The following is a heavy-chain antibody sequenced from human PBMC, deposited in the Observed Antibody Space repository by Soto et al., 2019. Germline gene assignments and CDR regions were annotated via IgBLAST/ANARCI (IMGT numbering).Heavy chain of an antibody. D-gene: IGHD2-8*01. J-gene: IGHJ3*02. V-gene: IGHV1-2*02. CDR1: GYTFTGYY. CDR2: INPNSGGT. Sequence: GSSVKVSCKASGYTFTGYYMHLVRQAPGQGLEWMGWINPNSGGTNYAQKFQGRVTMTRDTSISTAYMELSRLRSDDTAVYYCAREAHCTNGVCIDSDAFDIWGQGTMVTVSS. CDR3: AREAHCTNGVCIDSDAFDI.